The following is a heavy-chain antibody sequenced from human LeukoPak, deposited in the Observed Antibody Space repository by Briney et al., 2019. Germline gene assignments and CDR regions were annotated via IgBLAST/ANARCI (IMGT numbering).Heavy chain of an antibody. V-gene: IGHV3-7*03. J-gene: IGHJ6*02. CDR2: IKQDETEK. D-gene: IGHD3-16*01. Sequence: TGGSLRLSCTASGFTFSNFWMGWVRQAPGKGLEWVANIKQDETEKFYLGSVKGRFTISRDNAKNSLYLQMNSLRVEDTALYYCARGGGLDVWGQGATVTVSS. CDR3: ARGGGLDV. CDR1: GFTFSNFW.